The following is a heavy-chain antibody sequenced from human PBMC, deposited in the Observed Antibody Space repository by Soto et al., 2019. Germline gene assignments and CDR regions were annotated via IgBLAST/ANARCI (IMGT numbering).Heavy chain of an antibody. CDR3: ASTYCSGGSCYRYGMDV. D-gene: IGHD2-15*01. CDR2: IIPIFGTA. V-gene: IGHV1-69*01. CDR1: GGTFSSYA. Sequence: QVQLVQSGAEVQKPGSSVQVSCKASGGTFSSYAISWVRQAPGQGLEWMGGIIPIFGTANYAQKFQGRVTITADESTGTAYMELSSLRSEDTAVYYCASTYCSGGSCYRYGMDVWGQGTTVTVSS. J-gene: IGHJ6*02.